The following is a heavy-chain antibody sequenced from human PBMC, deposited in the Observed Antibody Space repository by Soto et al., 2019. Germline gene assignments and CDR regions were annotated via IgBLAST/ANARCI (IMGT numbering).Heavy chain of an antibody. CDR2: ISGSGGST. Sequence: PGGSLRLSCAASGFTFSSYALTWVRQAPGKGLEWVSAISGSGGSTYYADSVKGRFTISRDNSKNTLSLQMNSLRAEDTAIYFCAKDSRPAAPYYYYAMDVWGQGTTVTVSS. J-gene: IGHJ6*02. CDR1: GFTFSSYA. D-gene: IGHD2-2*01. CDR3: AKDSRPAAPYYYYAMDV. V-gene: IGHV3-23*01.